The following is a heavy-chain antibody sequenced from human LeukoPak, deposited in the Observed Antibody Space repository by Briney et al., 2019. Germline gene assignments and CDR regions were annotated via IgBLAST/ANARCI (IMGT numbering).Heavy chain of an antibody. V-gene: IGHV3-48*01. D-gene: IGHD5-18*01. J-gene: IGHJ3*02. CDR1: GFTFSSYG. CDR2: ISTGSTSI. CDR3: ETYGSSYPI. Sequence: GGSLRLSCVASGFTFSSYGVNWVRQAPGRGLEWVSYISTGSTSIYYVDSVKGRFTISRDNARNSLYLQMDSLRAEDTAVYYCETYGSSYPIWGQGTMVTVSS.